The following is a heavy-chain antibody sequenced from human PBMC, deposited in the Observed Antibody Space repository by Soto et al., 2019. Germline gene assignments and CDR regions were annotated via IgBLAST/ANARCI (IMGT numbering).Heavy chain of an antibody. J-gene: IGHJ5*02. Sequence: VKVSCKGFGGTFSSYAISRVRQAPGQGLEWLGGINPIFVTAKYAQKFQGRVTITADESTNTAYLEVSGLRSEDTAVYYCARPNFYYETRGYNDPKGTWFGPWGQGSLVTVSS. CDR1: GGTFSSYA. CDR3: ARPNFYYETRGYNDPKGTWFGP. CDR2: INPIFVTA. V-gene: IGHV1-69*01. D-gene: IGHD3-22*01.